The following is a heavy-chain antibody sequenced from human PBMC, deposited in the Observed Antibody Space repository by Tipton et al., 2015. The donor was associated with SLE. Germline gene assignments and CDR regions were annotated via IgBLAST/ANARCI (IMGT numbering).Heavy chain of an antibody. CDR2: IYYSGST. Sequence: TLSLTCTVSGGSISSYYWSWIRQPPGKGLEWIGYIYYSGSTNYNPSLKSRVTISVDTSKNQFSLKLSSVTAADTAVYYCARDGGYSYGPDWYFDLWGRGTLVTVSS. CDR3: ARDGGYSYGPDWYFDL. CDR1: GGSISSYY. J-gene: IGHJ2*01. D-gene: IGHD5-18*01. V-gene: IGHV4-59*12.